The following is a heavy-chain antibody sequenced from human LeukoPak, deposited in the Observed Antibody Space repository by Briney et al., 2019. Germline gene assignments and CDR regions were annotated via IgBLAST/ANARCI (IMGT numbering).Heavy chain of an antibody. V-gene: IGHV3-21*01. CDR1: GFTFSSYS. D-gene: IGHD3-22*01. CDR2: ITSSSNI. J-gene: IGHJ4*02. Sequence: PGGSLRLSCAASGFTFSSYSMNWVRKAPGKGLEWVSSITSSSNIYYADSVKGRFTISRDNAKNSLYLQMNSLRVEDTAVYYCARHVVAVGFDYWGQGTLVTVSS. CDR3: ARHVVAVGFDY.